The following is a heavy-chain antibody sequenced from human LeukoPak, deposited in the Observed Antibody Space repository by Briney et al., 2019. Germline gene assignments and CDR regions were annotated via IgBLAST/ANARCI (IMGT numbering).Heavy chain of an antibody. D-gene: IGHD2-21*01. CDR2: IKQDGSEK. V-gene: IGHV3-7*01. CDR3: ARVVFPSRVSDY. CDR1: GFTFSSYW. Sequence: GGSLRLSCAASGFTFSSYWMSWVRQAPGKGLEWVANIKQDGSEKHYVDSVKGRFTISKDNAKNSLYLQMNSLRVEDTAVYYCARVVFPSRVSDYWGQGTLVTVSS. J-gene: IGHJ4*02.